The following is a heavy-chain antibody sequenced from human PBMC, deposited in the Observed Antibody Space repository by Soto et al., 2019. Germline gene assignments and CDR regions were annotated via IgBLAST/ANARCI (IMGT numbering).Heavy chain of an antibody. V-gene: IGHV1-18*01. J-gene: IGHJ6*04. D-gene: IGHD3-9*01. CDR1: GYTFTSYG. Sequence: ASVKVSCKASGYTFTSYGISWVRQAPGQGLEWMGWISAYNGNTNYAQKLQGRVTMTTDTSTSTAYMELRSLRSDDTAVYYCARFESQSVLHYYSYSGMHVRGKGTTVTGS. CDR3: ARFESQSVLHYYSYSGMHV. CDR2: ISAYNGNT.